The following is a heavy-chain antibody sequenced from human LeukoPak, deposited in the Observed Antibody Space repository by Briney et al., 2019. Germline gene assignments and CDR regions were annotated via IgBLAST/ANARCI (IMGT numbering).Heavy chain of an antibody. CDR2: IYSGGST. V-gene: IGHV3-66*04. CDR1: GFTVSSNY. CDR3: ARQYALYYYGMDV. J-gene: IGHJ6*02. D-gene: IGHD2-8*01. Sequence: PGGSLRLSCAASGFTVSSNYMSWVRQAPGKGLEWVSVIYSGGSTYYADSVKGRFTISRDNSKNTLSLQMNSLRAEDTAVYYCARQYALYYYGMDVWGQGTTVTVSS.